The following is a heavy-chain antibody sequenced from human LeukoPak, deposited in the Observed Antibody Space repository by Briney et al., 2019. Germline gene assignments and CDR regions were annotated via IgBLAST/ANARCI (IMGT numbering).Heavy chain of an antibody. V-gene: IGHV4-34*01. CDR1: GVSFSGYY. J-gene: IGHJ4*02. CDR2: INHSGST. CDR3: AAGGSYGRTRSRDY. D-gene: IGHD1-26*01. Sequence: SETLSLTCAVYGVSFSGYYWSWIRQPPGKGLEWIGEINHSGSTNYNPSLKSRVTISVDTSKNQFSLKLSSVTAADTAVYYCAAGGSYGRTRSRDYWGQGTLVTVSS.